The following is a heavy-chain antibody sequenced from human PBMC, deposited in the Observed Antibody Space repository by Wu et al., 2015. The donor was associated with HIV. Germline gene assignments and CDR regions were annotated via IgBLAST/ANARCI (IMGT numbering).Heavy chain of an antibody. CDR3: VETWRWELPLLIDF. J-gene: IGHJ4*02. CDR2: IYFSGST. D-gene: IGHD1-26*01. V-gene: IGHV4-39*01. Sequence: QVQLQESGPELVKPSEILSLTCTVAGASIDESLHHWGWIRKAPEKGLEWIGSIYFSGSTFYNPSLMSRVLLSVDTSENEFSLKLTSVTAADTAKYYCVETWRWELPLLIDFLGQGTLITVSS. CDR1: GASIDESLHH.